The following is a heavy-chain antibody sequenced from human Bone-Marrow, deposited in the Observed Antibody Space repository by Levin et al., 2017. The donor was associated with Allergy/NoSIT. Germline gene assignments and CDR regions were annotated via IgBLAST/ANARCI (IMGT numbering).Heavy chain of an antibody. CDR1: GYTFTSYD. V-gene: IGHV1-8*01. J-gene: IGHJ4*02. CDR2: MNPNSGNT. D-gene: IGHD4-11*01. Sequence: ASVKVSCKASGYTFTSYDINWVRQATGQGLEWMGWMNPNSGNTGYAQKFQGRVTMTRNTSISTAYMELSSLRSEDTAVYYCARATGDYSMGKIGFFDYWGQGTLVTVSS. CDR3: ARATGDYSMGKIGFFDY.